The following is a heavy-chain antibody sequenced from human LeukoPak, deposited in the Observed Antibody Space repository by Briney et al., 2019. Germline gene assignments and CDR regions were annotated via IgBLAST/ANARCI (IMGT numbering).Heavy chain of an antibody. J-gene: IGHJ6*02. CDR3: ARDMLQQFVYGMDV. Sequence: GGSLRLSCAASGFTFSSYAMHWVRQAPGKGLEWVAVISYDGNNKYYADSVKGRFTISRDNSKNTLYLQMNSLRAEDTAVYYCARDMLQQFVYGMDVWGQGTTVTVSS. V-gene: IGHV3-30-3*01. CDR2: ISYDGNNK. D-gene: IGHD6-6*01. CDR1: GFTFSSYA.